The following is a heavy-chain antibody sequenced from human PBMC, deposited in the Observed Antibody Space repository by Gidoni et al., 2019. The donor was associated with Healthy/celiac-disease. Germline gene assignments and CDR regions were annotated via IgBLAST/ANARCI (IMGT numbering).Heavy chain of an antibody. J-gene: IGHJ6*02. D-gene: IGHD5-12*01. Sequence: QVQLVESGGGLVKPGGSLRLSCAASGFTFSAYYMSWIRQAPGKGLEWVSYISSSGSTIYYADSVKGRFTISRDNAKNSLYLQMNSLRAEDTAVYYCARVPIVATTHYYYGMDVWGQGTTVTVSS. CDR1: GFTFSAYY. CDR3: ARVPIVATTHYYYGMDV. V-gene: IGHV3-11*01. CDR2: ISSSGSTI.